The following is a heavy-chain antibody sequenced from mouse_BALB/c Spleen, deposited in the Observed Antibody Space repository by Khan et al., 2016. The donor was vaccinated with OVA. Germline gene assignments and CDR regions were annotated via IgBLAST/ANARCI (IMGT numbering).Heavy chain of an antibody. V-gene: IGHV1-7*01. CDR3: TRSVLFGIFVY. J-gene: IGHJ3*01. CDR2: INPSTGYT. CDR1: GYTFTSYW. D-gene: IGHD1-1*02. Sequence: QVQLKQSGAELANPGASVKMSCKASGYTFTSYWMHWVKQRPGQGLEWIGYINPSTGYTEYNQKFKDKATLTTDKSSTNAYMQLSSLTSEDSAVYFCTRSVLFGIFVYWGQGTLVTVSA.